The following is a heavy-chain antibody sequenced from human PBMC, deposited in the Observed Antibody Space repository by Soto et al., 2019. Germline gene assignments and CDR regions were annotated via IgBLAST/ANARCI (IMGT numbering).Heavy chain of an antibody. J-gene: IGHJ4*02. V-gene: IGHV4-61*01. CDR1: GGSVSSGSYY. CDR3: ANSHTGDYSFDY. CDR2: IYYSGST. D-gene: IGHD4-17*01. Sequence: PSETLSLTCTVSGGSVSSGSYYWSWIRQPPGKGLEWIGYIYYSGSTNYNPSLKSRVTISVDTSKNQFSLKLSSVTAADTAVYYCANSHTGDYSFDYWGQGALVTVSS.